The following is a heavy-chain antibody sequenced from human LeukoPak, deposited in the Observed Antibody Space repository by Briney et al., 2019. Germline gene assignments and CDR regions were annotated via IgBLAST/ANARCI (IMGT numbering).Heavy chain of an antibody. CDR2: IIPILGIA. CDR3: ARVSCSSTSCPPPDAFDI. CDR1: GGTFSSYA. D-gene: IGHD2-2*01. V-gene: IGHV1-69*04. Sequence: VASVKVSCKASGGTFSSYAISWVRQAPGQGLEWMGRIIPILGIANYAQKFQGRVTITADKSTSTAYMELSSLRSEDTAVYYCARVSCSSTSCPPPDAFDIWGQGTMVTVSS. J-gene: IGHJ3*02.